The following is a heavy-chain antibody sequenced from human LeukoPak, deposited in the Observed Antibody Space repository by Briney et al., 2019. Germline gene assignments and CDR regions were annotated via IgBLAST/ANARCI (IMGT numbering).Heavy chain of an antibody. V-gene: IGHV1-18*01. D-gene: IGHD5-12*01. CDR2: ISAYNGNT. J-gene: IGHJ4*02. CDR1: GYTFTSYG. Sequence: GASVKVSCKASGYTFTSYGISWVRQAPGQGLEWMGWISAYNGNTNYAQKLQGRVTMTTDTSTSTAYMELSRLRSDDTAVCYCARAWLRLNPYFDYWGQGTLVTVSS. CDR3: ARAWLRLNPYFDY.